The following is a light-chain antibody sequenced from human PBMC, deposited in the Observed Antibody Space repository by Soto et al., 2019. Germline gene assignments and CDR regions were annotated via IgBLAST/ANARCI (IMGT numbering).Light chain of an antibody. CDR2: DVT. Sequence: SALTQPRSVSGSPGQSVTISCSGTSSDVGGYDYVSWYQQHPGKAPKLVIYDVTKRPSGVPDRFSGSKSGNTASLTISGLQAEDEADYYCCSYAGTYTNYVFGTGTKVTVL. V-gene: IGLV2-11*01. CDR3: CSYAGTYTNYV. J-gene: IGLJ1*01. CDR1: SSDVGGYDY.